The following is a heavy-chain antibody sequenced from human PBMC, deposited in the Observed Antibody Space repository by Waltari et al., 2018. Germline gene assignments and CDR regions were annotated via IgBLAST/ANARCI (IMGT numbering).Heavy chain of an antibody. Sequence: QVQLQQWGAGLLKPSDTLSLPCAVFGESFSGFYSPWLRQSPGKGLEWIGEINHSGSTKYKPSLESRVTISIDTPKNQFSLRLTSVTAADAGVYYCARVKGISMIVEIRYGMDVWGQGTTVTVSS. J-gene: IGHJ6*02. CDR1: GESFSGFY. V-gene: IGHV4-34*01. CDR2: INHSGST. D-gene: IGHD2-21*01. CDR3: ARVKGISMIVEIRYGMDV.